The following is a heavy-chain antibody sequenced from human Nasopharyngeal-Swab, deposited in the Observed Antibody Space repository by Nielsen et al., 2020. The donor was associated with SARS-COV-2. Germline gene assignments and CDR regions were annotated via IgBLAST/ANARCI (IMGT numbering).Heavy chain of an antibody. CDR3: ARDDDFWSGYSNGMDV. J-gene: IGHJ6*02. CDR2: IKQDGSET. D-gene: IGHD3-3*01. Sequence: GESLKISCAASGFSFRSYWMTWVRQAPGKGLEWVANIKQDGSETYYVDSVKGRFTISRDNAKTSLYLQMNSLRAEDTAVYYCARDDDFWSGYSNGMDVWGQGTTVTVSS. CDR1: GFSFRSYW. V-gene: IGHV3-7*01.